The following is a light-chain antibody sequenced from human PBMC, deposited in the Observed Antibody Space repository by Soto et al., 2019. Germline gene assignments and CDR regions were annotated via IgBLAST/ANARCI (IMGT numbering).Light chain of an antibody. Sequence: DVVMTQSPLSLPVTLGQPASISCRSSQGLVFSDGNTYLNWFHQRPGQSPRRLIYKVSNRDSGAPYRFSASGSGTDFTLRISRVEDEDVGVYYCKQASHWPYAFGQRTRLEI. J-gene: IGKJ2*01. V-gene: IGKV2-30*01. CDR2: KVS. CDR3: KQASHWPYA. CDR1: QGLVFSDGNTY.